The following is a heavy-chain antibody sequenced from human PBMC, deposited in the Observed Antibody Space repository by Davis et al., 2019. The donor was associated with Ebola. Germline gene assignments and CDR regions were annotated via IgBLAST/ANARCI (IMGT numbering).Heavy chain of an antibody. CDR1: GFTFSSYA. Sequence: GESLKISCAASGFTFSSYAMSWVRQAPGKGLEWVSAISGSGGSTYYADSVKGRFTISRDNSKNTLYLQMNSLRAEDTAVYYRAKREKYVWGSYPYFDYWGQGTLVTVSS. D-gene: IGHD3-16*02. CDR3: AKREKYVWGSYPYFDY. J-gene: IGHJ4*02. CDR2: ISGSGGST. V-gene: IGHV3-23*01.